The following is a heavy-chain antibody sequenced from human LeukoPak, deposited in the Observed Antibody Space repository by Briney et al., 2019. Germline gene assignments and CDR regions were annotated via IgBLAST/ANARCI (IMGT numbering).Heavy chain of an antibody. J-gene: IGHJ4*02. CDR1: GGSISSGDYY. CDR3: ARVGAGLRVASFDY. D-gene: IGHD5-12*01. V-gene: IGHV4-30-4*01. CDR2: IYYGGST. Sequence: SETLSLTCTVSGGSISSGDYYWSWIRQPPGKGLEWIGYIYYGGSTYYNPSLKSRAIISVDKSKNQFSLKLSSVTAADTAVYYCARVGAGLRVASFDYWGQGTLVTVSS.